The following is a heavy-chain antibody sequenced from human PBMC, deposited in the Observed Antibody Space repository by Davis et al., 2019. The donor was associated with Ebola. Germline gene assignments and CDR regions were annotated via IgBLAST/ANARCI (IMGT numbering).Heavy chain of an antibody. CDR2: ISSSSSYI. D-gene: IGHD1-26*01. Sequence: GESLKISCAASGFTVSSNYMSWVRQAPGKGLEWVSSISSSSSYIYYADSVKGRFTISRDNAKNSLYLQMNSLRAEDTAVYYCVTFPASGSHYGFQGGWGQGTLVTVSS. J-gene: IGHJ4*02. CDR1: GFTVSSNY. V-gene: IGHV3-21*01. CDR3: VTFPASGSHYGFQGG.